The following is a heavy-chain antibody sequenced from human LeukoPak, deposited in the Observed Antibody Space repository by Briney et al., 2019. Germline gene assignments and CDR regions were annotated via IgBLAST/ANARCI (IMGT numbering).Heavy chain of an antibody. CDR3: AKDEVTMVRGVPYYYYGMDV. D-gene: IGHD3-10*01. Sequence: SGGSLRLSCAASGFTFSSYGMHWVRQAPGKGLEWVAVISYDGSNKYYADSVKGRFTISRDNSKNTLYLQMNSLRAEDTAVYYCAKDEVTMVRGVPYYYYGMDVWGQGTTVTVSS. CDR2: ISYDGSNK. CDR1: GFTFSSYG. J-gene: IGHJ6*02. V-gene: IGHV3-30*18.